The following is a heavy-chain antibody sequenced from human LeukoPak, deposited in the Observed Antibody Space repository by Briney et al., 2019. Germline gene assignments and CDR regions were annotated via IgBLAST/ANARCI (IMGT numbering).Heavy chain of an antibody. D-gene: IGHD3-22*01. CDR3: AKSNGYGLIDI. CDR2: INQSGST. J-gene: IGHJ3*02. V-gene: IGHV4-34*01. CDR1: GGSFRGYD. Sequence: SETLSLTCGVSGGSFRGYDWSWIRRPPRKGLEWIAEINQSGSTNYNPSLKSRVTISLDTSRNQFSLKLNSVTAADTAVYYCAKSNGYGLIDIWGQGTMVTVSS.